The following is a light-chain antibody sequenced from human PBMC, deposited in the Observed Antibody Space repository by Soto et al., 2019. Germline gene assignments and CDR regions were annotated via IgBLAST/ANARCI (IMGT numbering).Light chain of an antibody. J-gene: IGKJ1*01. CDR3: QQYNSYSWT. V-gene: IGKV1-5*01. CDR2: DAS. Sequence: DIQITQSPSSLSASVGDRVTITCRASQSITIYLNWYQQKPGKAPKLLIYDASSLESGVPSRFSGSGSGTEFTLTISSLQPDDFATYYCQQYNSYSWTFGQGTKVDIK. CDR1: QSITIY.